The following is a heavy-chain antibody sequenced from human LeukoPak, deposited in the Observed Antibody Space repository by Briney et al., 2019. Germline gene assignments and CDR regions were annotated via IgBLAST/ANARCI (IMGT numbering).Heavy chain of an antibody. Sequence: PGGSLRLSCAASGFTFSSYAMSWVRQAPGKGLEWVSAISGSGGSTYYADSVKGRFTISRDNSKNTLYLQMNSLRAEDTAVYYCAKDLYYYDSSGYYHPDAFDIWGQGTMVTVSS. D-gene: IGHD3-22*01. V-gene: IGHV3-23*01. CDR1: GFTFSSYA. CDR2: ISGSGGST. J-gene: IGHJ3*02. CDR3: AKDLYYYDSSGYYHPDAFDI.